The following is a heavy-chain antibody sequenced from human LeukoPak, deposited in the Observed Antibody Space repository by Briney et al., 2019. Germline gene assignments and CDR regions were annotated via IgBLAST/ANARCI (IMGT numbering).Heavy chain of an antibody. CDR1: GFTFDDYT. J-gene: IGHJ6*03. CDR3: AKAGNTGGWRHYYYYYMDV. Sequence: GGSLRLSCAASGFTFDDYTMHWVRQAPGKGLEWVSLISWDGGSTYYAGSVKGRFTISRDNSKNSLYLQMNSLRTEDTALYYCAKAGNTGGWRHYYYYYMDVWGKGTTVTVSS. D-gene: IGHD7-27*01. V-gene: IGHV3-43*01. CDR2: ISWDGGST.